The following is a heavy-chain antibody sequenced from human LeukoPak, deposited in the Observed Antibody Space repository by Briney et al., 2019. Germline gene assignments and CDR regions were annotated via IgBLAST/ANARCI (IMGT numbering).Heavy chain of an antibody. V-gene: IGHV3-53*01. J-gene: IGHJ6*02. Sequence: PGGSLRLSCAASGFTVSSNYMSWVRQAPGKGLEWVSVIYSGGSTYYADSVKGRFTISRDNSKNTLYLQMNSLRAEDTAVYYCARVVGGSQDYYYYGMDAWGQGTTVTVSS. D-gene: IGHD1-26*01. CDR2: IYSGGST. CDR1: GFTVSSNY. CDR3: ARVVGGSQDYYYYGMDA.